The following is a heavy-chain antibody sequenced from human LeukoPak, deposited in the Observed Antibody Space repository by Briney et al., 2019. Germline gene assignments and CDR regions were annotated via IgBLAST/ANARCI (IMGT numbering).Heavy chain of an antibody. V-gene: IGHV3-23*01. CDR2: ISGSRGDT. CDR1: GFTFNKYA. J-gene: IGHJ3*01. D-gene: IGHD2-21*01. CDR3: AKDRRFPDDVLDL. Sequence: GGSLRLSCAASGFTFNKYAMSWVRQAPGKGLEWVSAISGSRGDTYYAASVQGRFTISRDNSRNTLYLQMNSLRAEDTALYYCAKDRRFPDDVLDLWGQGTLVTVSS.